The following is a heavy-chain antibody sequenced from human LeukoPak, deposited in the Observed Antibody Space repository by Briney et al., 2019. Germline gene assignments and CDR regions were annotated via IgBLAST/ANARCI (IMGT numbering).Heavy chain of an antibody. J-gene: IGHJ3*02. V-gene: IGHV4-59*12. D-gene: IGHD3-22*01. CDR2: IYYSGST. Sequence: PSETLSLTCTVSGGSISSYYWSWIRQPPGKGLEWIGYIYYSGSTNYNPSLKSRVTISVDTSKNQFSLKLSSVTAADTAVYYCARWGYYYDSSGPIGAFDIWGQGTMVTVSS. CDR3: ARWGYYYDSSGPIGAFDI. CDR1: GGSISSYY.